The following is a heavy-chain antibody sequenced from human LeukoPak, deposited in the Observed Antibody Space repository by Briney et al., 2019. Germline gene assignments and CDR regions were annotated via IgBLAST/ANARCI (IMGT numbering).Heavy chain of an antibody. D-gene: IGHD3-22*01. CDR2: IIPILGIA. CDR3: ARAAEPYYYDSSGYPPPDH. Sequence: GASVKVSCKASGGTFSSYAIRWVRQAPGQGLEWMGRIIPILGIANYAQKFQGRVTITADKSTSTAYMELSSLRSEDTAVYYCARAAEPYYYDSSGYPPPDHWGQGTLVTVSS. V-gene: IGHV1-69*04. J-gene: IGHJ4*02. CDR1: GGTFSSYA.